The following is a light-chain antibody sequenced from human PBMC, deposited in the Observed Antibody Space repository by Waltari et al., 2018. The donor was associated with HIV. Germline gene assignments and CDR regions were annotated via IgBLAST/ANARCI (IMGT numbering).Light chain of an antibody. J-gene: IGKJ2*01. CDR1: EDINEF. CDR2: AVS. V-gene: IGKV1-9*01. CDR3: QQLNTYPPDT. Sequence: GDRVTITCRASEDINEFLAWYQQKPGVAPKLLIYAVSTLEDEVPSRFSGSGSGTDFTLTISSLQPEDFATYFCQQLNTYPPDTFGPGTKLEI.